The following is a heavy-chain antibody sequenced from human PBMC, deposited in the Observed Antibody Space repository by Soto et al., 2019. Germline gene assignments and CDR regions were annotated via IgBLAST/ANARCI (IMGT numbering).Heavy chain of an antibody. CDR1: GGSISSGYYY. V-gene: IGHV4-30-4*01. J-gene: IGHJ5*02. CDR2: IYYSGNT. CDR3: ARDLIDILTGENWFDP. Sequence: SLTCSVSGGSISSGYYYWSWIRQPPGKGLEWIGNIYYSGNTYYNPSLKSRLIISIDTSKNQFSLKLSSVTAADTAVYYCARDLIDILTGENWFDPWGQGTLVTVSS. D-gene: IGHD3-9*01.